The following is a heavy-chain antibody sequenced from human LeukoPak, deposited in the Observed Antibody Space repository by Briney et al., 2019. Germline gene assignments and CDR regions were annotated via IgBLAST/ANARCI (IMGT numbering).Heavy chain of an antibody. Sequence: ASVKVSCKASGYTFTGYYMHWVRQAPGQGLEWMGWINPNSGGTNYAQKFQGRVTMTRDTSISTAYKELSRLRSDDTAVYYCARELELEDWFDPWGQGTLVTVSS. CDR1: GYTFTGYY. CDR3: ARELELEDWFDP. V-gene: IGHV1-2*02. D-gene: IGHD1-7*01. J-gene: IGHJ5*02. CDR2: INPNSGGT.